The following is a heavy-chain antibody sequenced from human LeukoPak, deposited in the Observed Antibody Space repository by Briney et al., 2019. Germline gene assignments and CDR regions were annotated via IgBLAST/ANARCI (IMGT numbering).Heavy chain of an antibody. CDR1: GSTFSIYA. J-gene: IGHJ4*02. D-gene: IGHD1-1*01. CDR2: FSSKGGST. V-gene: IGHV3-64*01. Sequence: GRSLRLSCAASGSTFSIYAMHWVRQPPGKGLEYVSAFSSKGGSTYYANSVKGRFTISRHTSKKSLYLQMCSPRAEDTGVYYSARDFHDKNVYSTGTDYWGQGTLVTVSS. CDR3: ARDFHDKNVYSTGTDY.